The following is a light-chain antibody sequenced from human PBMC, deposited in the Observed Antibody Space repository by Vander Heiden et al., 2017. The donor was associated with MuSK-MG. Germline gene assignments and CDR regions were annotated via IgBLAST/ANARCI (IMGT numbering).Light chain of an antibody. CDR2: AAS. CDR1: QNIRMY. J-gene: IGKJ4*01. Sequence: DIQMTQSPSSLSASVGGSVTITCRASQNIRMYLNWYQQRPGIAPKLLIYAASALPDGVPARFSGSGSGTDFTLTISKLQPEDFATYYCQQSHSTPLTFGGGTKVEI. V-gene: IGKV1-39*01. CDR3: QQSHSTPLT.